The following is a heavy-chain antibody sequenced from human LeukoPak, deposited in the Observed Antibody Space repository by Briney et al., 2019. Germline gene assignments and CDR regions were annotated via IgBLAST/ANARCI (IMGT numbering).Heavy chain of an antibody. V-gene: IGHV3-23*01. Sequence: PGGSLRLSCAASGFTFSTYAMTWVRQAPGKGLEWVSIISSGGDTYYAGAVKGRFTIARDNSKNTLSLQMNSLRAEDTAVYYCARTGDFWSGYPNWFDPWGQGTLVTVSS. CDR3: ARTGDFWSGYPNWFDP. J-gene: IGHJ5*02. CDR2: ISSGGDT. CDR1: GFTFSTYA. D-gene: IGHD3-3*01.